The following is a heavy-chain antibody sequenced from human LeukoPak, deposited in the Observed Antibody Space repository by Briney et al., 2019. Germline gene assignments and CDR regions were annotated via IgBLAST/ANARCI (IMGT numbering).Heavy chain of an antibody. CDR1: GGSFSGYY. D-gene: IGHD2/OR15-2a*01. V-gene: IGHV4-34*01. Sequence: PSETLSLTCAVYGGSFSGYYWSWIRQPPGKGLEWIGEINHSGSTNCNPSLKSRVTISVDTSKNQFSLKLSSVTAADTAVYYCARGGPSESFDPWGQGTLVTVSS. J-gene: IGHJ5*02. CDR3: ARGGPSESFDP. CDR2: INHSGST.